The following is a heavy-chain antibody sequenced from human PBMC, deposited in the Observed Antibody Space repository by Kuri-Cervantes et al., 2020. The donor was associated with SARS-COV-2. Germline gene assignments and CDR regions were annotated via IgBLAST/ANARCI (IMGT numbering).Heavy chain of an antibody. Sequence: SLKISCAASGFTFSSYSMHWVRQAPGKGLEWVSGISWNSGSIGYADSVKGRFTISRDNAKNSLYLQMNSLRAEVTAVYYCARDLSDVDYDFWSGYLYGMDVWGQGTTVTVSS. CDR3: ARDLSDVDYDFWSGYLYGMDV. V-gene: IGHV3-9*01. J-gene: IGHJ6*02. D-gene: IGHD3-3*01. CDR1: GFTFSSYS. CDR2: ISWNSGSI.